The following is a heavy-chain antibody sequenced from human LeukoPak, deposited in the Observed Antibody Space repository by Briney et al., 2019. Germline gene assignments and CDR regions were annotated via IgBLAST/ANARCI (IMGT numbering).Heavy chain of an antibody. V-gene: IGHV4-31*03. CDR1: GGSISSGGYY. CDR2: IYYSGST. Sequence: SETLSLTCTVSGGSISSGGYYWSWIRQHPGKGLEWIRYIYYSGSTYYNPSLKSRVTISVDTSKNQFSLKLSSVTAADTAVYYCARGGDSSGYYGGAHDAFDIWGQGTMVTVSS. D-gene: IGHD3-22*01. J-gene: IGHJ3*02. CDR3: ARGGDSSGYYGGAHDAFDI.